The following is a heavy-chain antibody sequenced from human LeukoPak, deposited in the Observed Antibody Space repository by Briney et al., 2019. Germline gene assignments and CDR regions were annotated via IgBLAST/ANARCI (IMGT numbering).Heavy chain of an antibody. CDR3: ARALDCTNGVCFGDDAFDI. D-gene: IGHD2-8*01. V-gene: IGHV1-69*02. CDR2: IIPIDGVE. CDR1: GGTSSSYT. J-gene: IGHJ3*02. Sequence: VKVSCKASGGTSSSYTISWVRQAPGQGLEWMGRIIPIDGVENYAQKFQGRVTITADKLTSTAYMELSSLRSEDTAVYYCARALDCTNGVCFGDDAFDIWGQGTMVIVSS.